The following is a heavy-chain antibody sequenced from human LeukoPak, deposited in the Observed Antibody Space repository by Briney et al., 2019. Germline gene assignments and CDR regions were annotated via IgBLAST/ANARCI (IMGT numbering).Heavy chain of an antibody. Sequence: GGSLRLSCAASGFTFSSYWMHWVRQAPGKGLVWVSRINSDGSSTRYADSVKSRFTISRDNAKNTLYLQMNSLRAEDTAVYYCERVTAAGTPFDYWGQGTLVTVSS. J-gene: IGHJ4*02. CDR1: GFTFSSYW. CDR2: INSDGSST. CDR3: ERVTAAGTPFDY. D-gene: IGHD6-13*01. V-gene: IGHV3-74*01.